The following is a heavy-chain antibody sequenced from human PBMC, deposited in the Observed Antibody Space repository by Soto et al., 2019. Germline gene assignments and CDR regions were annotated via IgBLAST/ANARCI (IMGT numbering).Heavy chain of an antibody. CDR1: GFTFSSYG. Sequence: PVGSLRLSCAASGFTFSSYGMHWVRQAPGKGLEWVAVISYDGSNKYYADSVKGRFTISRDNSKNTLYLQMNSLRAEDTAVYYCAKDLRYDILTGYDKSNGMDVWGQGTTVTVSS. J-gene: IGHJ6*02. CDR3: AKDLRYDILTGYDKSNGMDV. D-gene: IGHD3-9*01. V-gene: IGHV3-30*18. CDR2: ISYDGSNK.